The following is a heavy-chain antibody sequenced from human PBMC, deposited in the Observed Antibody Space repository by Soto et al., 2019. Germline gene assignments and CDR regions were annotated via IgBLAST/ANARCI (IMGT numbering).Heavy chain of an antibody. Sequence: SETLSLTCTVSGDSITSNYWSWIRQSPGQGLEWIGYFHYSLNTNYNPSLKSRVIISVDTSKNQFSLKLTSVTAADTAVYYCARDLQYSRLFYGMDVWGQGTTVTVSS. D-gene: IGHD6-13*01. CDR2: FHYSLNT. CDR1: GDSITSNY. J-gene: IGHJ6*02. CDR3: ARDLQYSRLFYGMDV. V-gene: IGHV4-59*12.